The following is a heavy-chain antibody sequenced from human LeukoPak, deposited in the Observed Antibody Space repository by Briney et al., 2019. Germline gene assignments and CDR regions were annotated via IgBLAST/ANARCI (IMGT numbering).Heavy chain of an antibody. CDR1: GGSFSGYF. D-gene: IGHD6-13*01. J-gene: IGHJ4*02. Sequence: SETLSLTCAVYGGSFSGYFWSWIRQPPGKGLEWIGEINDSGRTNYNPSLKSRVTISVDTSKNQFSLELSSVTAADTAVYYCASSIAAAGDALASFDYWGQGTLVTVSS. CDR3: ASSIAAAGDALASFDY. V-gene: IGHV4-34*01. CDR2: INDSGRT.